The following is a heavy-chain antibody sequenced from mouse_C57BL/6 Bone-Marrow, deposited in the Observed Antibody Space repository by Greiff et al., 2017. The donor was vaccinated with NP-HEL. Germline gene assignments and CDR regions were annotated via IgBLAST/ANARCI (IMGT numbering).Heavy chain of an antibody. J-gene: IGHJ3*01. CDR3: ARHEGPPYYYGSSLFAY. D-gene: IGHD1-1*01. V-gene: IGHV1-62-2*01. CDR1: GYTFTEYT. CDR2: FYPGSGSI. Sequence: QVQLQQSGAELVKPGASVKLSCKASGYTFTEYTIHWVKQRSGQGLEWIGWFYPGSGSIKYNEKFKDKATLTADKSSSTVYMELSRLTSEDSAVYFCARHEGPPYYYGSSLFAYWGQGTLVTVSA.